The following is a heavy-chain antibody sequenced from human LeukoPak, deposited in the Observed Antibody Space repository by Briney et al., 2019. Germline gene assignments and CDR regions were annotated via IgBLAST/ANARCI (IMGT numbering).Heavy chain of an antibody. V-gene: IGHV3-7*01. J-gene: IGHJ5*02. CDR3: ASGSRGSSSVWFDP. D-gene: IGHD6-6*01. Sequence: GGSLRLSCAASGFTFSSDWMSWVRQAPGKGLGWVANIKQDGSEKYYVDSVKGRFTISRDNAKNSLYLQMNSLRAEATAVYYCASGSRGSSSVWFDPWGQGTLVTVSS. CDR1: GFTFSSDW. CDR2: IKQDGSEK.